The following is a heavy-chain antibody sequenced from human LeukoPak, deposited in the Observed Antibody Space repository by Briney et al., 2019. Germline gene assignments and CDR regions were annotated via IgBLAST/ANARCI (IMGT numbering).Heavy chain of an antibody. CDR2: IVGDSTIE. V-gene: IGHV3-23*01. CDR3: ARQPYFYYYLDV. D-gene: IGHD5-18*01. CDR1: GFAFSNDA. J-gene: IGHJ6*03. Sequence: GGSLRLSCAASGFAFSNDAMTWVRQPPGKGLEWVSTIVGDSTIEYYADSVKGRFTISSDNSKTMLFLHMNSLRAEDTAIYYCARQPYFYYYLDVWGKGTTVTVTS.